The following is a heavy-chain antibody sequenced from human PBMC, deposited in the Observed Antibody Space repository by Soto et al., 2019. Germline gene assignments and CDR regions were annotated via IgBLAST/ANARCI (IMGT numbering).Heavy chain of an antibody. J-gene: IGHJ4*02. CDR1: GGSINNYF. V-gene: IGHV4-59*01. Sequence: SETLALTSTVSGGSINNYFLGLIRQHTGKGLEWIGYMYYSGSTNYNPSLKSRVTISLDTSKNQFSLRLNSMTAADTAVYYCARGRLSYSGSDYMDYWGQGTLVTVSS. CDR2: MYYSGST. D-gene: IGHD5-12*01. CDR3: ARGRLSYSGSDYMDY.